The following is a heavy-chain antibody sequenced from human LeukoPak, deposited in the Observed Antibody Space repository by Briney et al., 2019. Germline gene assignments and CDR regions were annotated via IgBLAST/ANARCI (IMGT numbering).Heavy chain of an antibody. CDR3: ARTLVPAAAYYYYMDV. CDR1: GGTFSSYA. V-gene: IGHV1-69*13. CDR2: IIPIFGTA. J-gene: IGHJ6*03. D-gene: IGHD2-2*01. Sequence: ASVKVSCKASGGTFSSYAISWVRQAPGQGLEWMGGIIPIFGTANYAQKFQGRVTITADESTSTAYMELSSLRSEDTAVYYCARTLVPAAAYYYYMDVWGKGTTVTVSS.